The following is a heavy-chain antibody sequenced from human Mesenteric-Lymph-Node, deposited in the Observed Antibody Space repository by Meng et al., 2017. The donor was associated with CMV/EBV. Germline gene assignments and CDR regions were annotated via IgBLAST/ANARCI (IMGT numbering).Heavy chain of an antibody. D-gene: IGHD3-3*01. CDR3: ARAWSRLRFLEWLPEGWFDP. CDR2: INPNNGDT. V-gene: IGHV1-2*02. Sequence: ASVKVSCKASGYTFIANYIHWVRQAPGQGLEWMGWINPNNGDTNYAQRFQGRVTMTRDTSIRTAYMELSRLKSDDTAVYYCARAWSRLRFLEWLPEGWFDPWGQGTLVTVSS. J-gene: IGHJ5*02. CDR1: GYTFIANY.